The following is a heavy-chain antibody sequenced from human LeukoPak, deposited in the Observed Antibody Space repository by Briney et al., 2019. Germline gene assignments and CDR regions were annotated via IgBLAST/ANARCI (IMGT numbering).Heavy chain of an antibody. CDR3: ARDVLAGTFDY. CDR1: GFTFSSYW. V-gene: IGHV3-7*01. D-gene: IGHD6-19*01. J-gene: IGHJ4*02. CDR2: INQDGTEK. Sequence: TGGSLRLSCAASGFTFSSYWMNWVRQAPGKGREWVANINQDGTEKYYVDSVRGRFTISRDNAKNSLYLQMNSLRAEDTAVYYCARDVLAGTFDYWGQGTLVTVSS.